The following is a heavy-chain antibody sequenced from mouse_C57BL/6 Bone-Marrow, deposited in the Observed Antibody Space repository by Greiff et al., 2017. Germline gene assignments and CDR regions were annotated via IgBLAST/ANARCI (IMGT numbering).Heavy chain of an antibody. CDR3: RRGFAY. V-gene: IGHV1-15*01. J-gene: IGHJ3*01. CDR1: GYTFTDYE. CDR2: IDPETGGT. Sequence: QVQLQQSGAELVRPGASVTLSCKASGYTFTDYEMHWVKQTPVHGLEWIGAIDPETGGTAYNQKFKGKAILTADKSSSTAYMELRSLTSEDSAPGRLRRGFAYWGQGNLVTVSA. D-gene: IGHD2-4*01.